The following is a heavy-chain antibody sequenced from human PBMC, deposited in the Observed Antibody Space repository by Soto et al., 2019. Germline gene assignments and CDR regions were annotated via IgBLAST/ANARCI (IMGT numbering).Heavy chain of an antibody. J-gene: IGHJ5*02. CDR2: IYYSGST. V-gene: IGHV4-39*01. CDR3: AGEAAAGTCWFDP. D-gene: IGHD6-13*01. Sequence: LSLTCTVSGGSISSSSYYWGWIRQPPGKGLEWIGSIYYSGSTYYNPSLKSRVTISVDTSKNQFSLKLSSVTAADTAVYYCAGEAAAGTCWFDPWGQGTQVTVSS. CDR1: GGSISSSSYY.